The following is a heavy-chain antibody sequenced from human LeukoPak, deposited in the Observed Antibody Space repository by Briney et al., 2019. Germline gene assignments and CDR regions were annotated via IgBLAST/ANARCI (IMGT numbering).Heavy chain of an antibody. J-gene: IGHJ5*02. CDR3: TTDRGYGDYVSAWFDP. D-gene: IGHD4-17*01. V-gene: IGHV3-72*01. CDR2: SRSKTNRYTT. Sequence: GGSLRLSCAASGFTFSDHYLDWVRQAPGKGLEWVGRSRSKTNRYTTQYAASVKGRFTISRDDSKNTMYLQMNSLKTEDTAVYYCTTDRGYGDYVSAWFDPWGQGALVTVSS. CDR1: GFTFSDHY.